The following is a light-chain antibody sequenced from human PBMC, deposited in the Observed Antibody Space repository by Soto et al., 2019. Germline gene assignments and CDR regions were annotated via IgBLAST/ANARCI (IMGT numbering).Light chain of an antibody. Sequence: SALTQPPSASGSPGQSVTISCTGTKSDIGVYDFVSWYQHHPGKAPRLIIYEVVQRPSGVPDRFSGSKSGNTASLTVSGLQAEDEADYYCSSYTTISTYVFGTGTKLTVL. V-gene: IGLV2-8*01. CDR2: EVV. CDR1: KSDIGVYDF. CDR3: SSYTTISTYV. J-gene: IGLJ1*01.